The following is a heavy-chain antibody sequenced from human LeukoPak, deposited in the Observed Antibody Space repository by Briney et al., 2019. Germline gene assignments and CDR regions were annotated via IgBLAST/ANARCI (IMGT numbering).Heavy chain of an antibody. V-gene: IGHV6-1*01. CDR1: GDSVSSNSAA. Sequence: SQTLSLTCAISGDSVSSNSAAWNWIRQSPSRGLEWLGGTYFRSKWYNEYAISVKSRITINPDTSKNQFSLQLNSVTPEDTAVYYCARGWEPYSSSFDYWGQGTLVTVSS. J-gene: IGHJ4*02. CDR3: ARGWEPYSSSFDY. D-gene: IGHD6-13*01. CDR2: TYFRSKWYN.